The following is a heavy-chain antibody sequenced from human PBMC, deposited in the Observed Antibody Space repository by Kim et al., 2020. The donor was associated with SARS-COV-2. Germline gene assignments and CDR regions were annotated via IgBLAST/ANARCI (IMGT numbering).Heavy chain of an antibody. J-gene: IGHJ3*02. CDR3: AREAGRGIEDAFDI. V-gene: IGHV5-51*01. Sequence: PAFQGQVTSSADKSISTAYLQWSSLKASDTAMYYCAREAGRGIEDAFDIWGQGTMVTVSS. D-gene: IGHD3-10*01.